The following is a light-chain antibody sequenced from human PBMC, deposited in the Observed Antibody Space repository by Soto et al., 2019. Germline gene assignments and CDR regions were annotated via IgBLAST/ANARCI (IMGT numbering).Light chain of an antibody. V-gene: IGKV1-5*03. CDR2: KAS. CDR3: QQYNSYSIP. J-gene: IGKJ5*01. Sequence: DIPMTQSPSTLSASVGDRVTITCRASQSISSWLAWYQQKPGKAPKLLIYKASSLESGVPSRFSGSGSGTEFTLTISSLQPDDFATYYCQQYNSYSIPFGQGTRLEIK. CDR1: QSISSW.